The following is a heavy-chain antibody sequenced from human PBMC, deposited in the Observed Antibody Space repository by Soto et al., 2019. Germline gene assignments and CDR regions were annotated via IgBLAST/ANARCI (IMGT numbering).Heavy chain of an antibody. CDR1: GFMFDDYA. CDR2: ISWNSGSI. CDR3: AKDIREGWSGEFRGSDY. Sequence: GGSLRLSCAASGFMFDDYAMHWVRQAPGKGLEWVSGISWNSGSIGYADSVKGRFTISRDNAKNSLYLQMNSLRTEDTALYYCAKDIREGWSGEFRGSDYWGQGTLVTV. J-gene: IGHJ4*02. V-gene: IGHV3-9*01. D-gene: IGHD3-10*01.